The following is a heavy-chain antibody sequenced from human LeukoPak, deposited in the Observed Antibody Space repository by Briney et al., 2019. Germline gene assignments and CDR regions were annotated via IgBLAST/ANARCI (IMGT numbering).Heavy chain of an antibody. Sequence: PSETLSLTCAVSGSSVSSGYHWGWIRQPPGKGLEWIGSVYQSGKTYHSPSLKGRVTLSIDTSKNQFSLKLSDVTAPDTAVYYCGREWGGGGHAADSWGQGMMVIVSS. CDR1: GSSVSSGYH. D-gene: IGHD5-12*01. CDR3: GREWGGGGHAADS. CDR2: VYQSGKT. V-gene: IGHV4-38-2*02. J-gene: IGHJ4*02.